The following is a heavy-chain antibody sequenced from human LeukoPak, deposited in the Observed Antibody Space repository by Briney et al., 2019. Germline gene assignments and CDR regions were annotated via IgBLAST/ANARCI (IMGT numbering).Heavy chain of an antibody. D-gene: IGHD2-8*01. CDR1: GGSISSSSYY. Sequence: PSETLSLTCTVSGGSISSSSYYWGWIRQPPGKGLEWIGRIYTSGRTNYNPSLKSRVTMSVDTSKNQFSLKLSSVTAADTAVYYCARDPHCTNGVCYRDYWGQGTLVTVSS. J-gene: IGHJ4*02. V-gene: IGHV4-39*07. CDR3: ARDPHCTNGVCYRDY. CDR2: IYTSGRT.